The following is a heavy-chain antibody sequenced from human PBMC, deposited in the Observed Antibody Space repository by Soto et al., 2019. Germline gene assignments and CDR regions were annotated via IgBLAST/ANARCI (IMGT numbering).Heavy chain of an antibody. CDR1: GFTFRRYA. Sequence: PGGSLRLSCEGSGFTFRRYATHWVRQAPGKGLDWVAVISADGGLEFYADSVKGRFAISRDNYKNTLYLQMDRLRVEDTAVYFCAKGLALMADHWGQGTPVTVSS. J-gene: IGHJ4*02. CDR3: AKGLALMADH. V-gene: IGHV3-30*18. CDR2: ISADGGLE. D-gene: IGHD2-21*01.